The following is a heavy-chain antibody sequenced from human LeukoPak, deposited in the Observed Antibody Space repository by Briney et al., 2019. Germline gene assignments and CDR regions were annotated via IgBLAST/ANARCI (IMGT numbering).Heavy chain of an antibody. V-gene: IGHV3-48*01. J-gene: IGHJ4*02. CDR2: IGVGGRPT. D-gene: IGHD3-22*01. CDR3: AKDRGARSITMIVVVIRTFDY. CDR1: GFSFSHYS. Sequence: GGSLRLSCAASGFSFSHYSMTWARQASGKGLEWISYIGVGGRPTNYADSVKARFTISRDDAQNSLYLQMNSLRAEDTAVYYCAKDRGARSITMIVVVIRTFDYWGQGTLVTVSS.